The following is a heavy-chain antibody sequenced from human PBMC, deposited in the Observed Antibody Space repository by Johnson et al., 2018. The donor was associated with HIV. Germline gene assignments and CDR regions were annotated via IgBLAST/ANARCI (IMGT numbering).Heavy chain of an antibody. D-gene: IGHD5-18*01. Sequence: VQLVESGGGLIQPGESLRLSCAASGFTVSTYHMSWVRQAPGKGLEWVSVIYDGGRTYYGDSVKGRFTISRDNSKNTLDLQMNSLRAEDTAVYYCAKEVPVYSYGYYDAFDIWGQGTMVTVSS. CDR3: AKEVPVYSYGYYDAFDI. V-gene: IGHV3-66*03. CDR1: GFTVSTYH. J-gene: IGHJ3*02. CDR2: IYDGGRT.